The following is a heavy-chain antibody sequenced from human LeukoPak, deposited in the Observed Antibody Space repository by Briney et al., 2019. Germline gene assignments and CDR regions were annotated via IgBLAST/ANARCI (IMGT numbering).Heavy chain of an antibody. CDR1: GFTFSSYA. CDR2: ISGRGGST. J-gene: IGHJ4*02. V-gene: IGHV3-23*01. Sequence: GGSLRLSCAASGFTFSSYAMSWVRQAPGKGLEWVSAISGRGGSTYYADSVKGRFTISRDNSKNTLYLQINNLRAEDRAVYYCAKDRDGGGWPPHTWGKGTLVTV. CDR3: AKDRDGGGWPPHT. D-gene: IGHD6-19*01.